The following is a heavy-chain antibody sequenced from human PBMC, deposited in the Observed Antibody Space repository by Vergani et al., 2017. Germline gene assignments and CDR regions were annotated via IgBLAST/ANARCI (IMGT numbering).Heavy chain of an antibody. CDR3: AREGCSGYGGSNWFDP. J-gene: IGHJ5*02. CDR2: INPNNGGT. Sequence: QVQLVQSGAEVKKPGASVKVSCKASGYTFTGYYMHWVRQAPGQGLEWMGWINPNNGGTNYAQKFQGRVTMTRDTSISAAYLELSRLRSDDTAVYYCAREGCSGYGGSNWFDPWGQGTLVTVSS. CDR1: GYTFTGYY. V-gene: IGHV1-2*02. D-gene: IGHD5-12*01.